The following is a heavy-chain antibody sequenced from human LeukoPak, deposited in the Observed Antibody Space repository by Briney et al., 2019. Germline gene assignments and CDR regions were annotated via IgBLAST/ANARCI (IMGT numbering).Heavy chain of an antibody. V-gene: IGHV4-59*01. Sequence: KPSETLSRTCTVSGGSISSYYWSWLRQPPGKGLECIVYTYYSGSTNYNPSLKRRATISVATSKNQFSLKLSSLTAAATAVYYWRRDVRGLWWDIWGQGTMVTVSS. J-gene: IGHJ3*02. CDR2: TYYSGST. CDR3: RRDVRGLWWDI. CDR1: GGSISSYY. D-gene: IGHD3-10*02.